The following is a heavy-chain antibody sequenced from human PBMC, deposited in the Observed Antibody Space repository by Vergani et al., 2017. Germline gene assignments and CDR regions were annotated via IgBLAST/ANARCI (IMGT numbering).Heavy chain of an antibody. Sequence: QVQLVQSGAEVKKPGSSVKVSCKASGGTFSSYAISWVRQAPGQGLEWMGRIIPILGIANYAQKFQGRVTITADKSTSTAYMELSSLRSKDTAVYYCARGLRYCSGGSCYADYYYYGMDVWGQGTTVTVSS. CDR1: GGTFSSYA. V-gene: IGHV1-69*04. J-gene: IGHJ6*02. CDR3: ARGLRYCSGGSCYADYYYYGMDV. D-gene: IGHD2-15*01. CDR2: IIPILGIA.